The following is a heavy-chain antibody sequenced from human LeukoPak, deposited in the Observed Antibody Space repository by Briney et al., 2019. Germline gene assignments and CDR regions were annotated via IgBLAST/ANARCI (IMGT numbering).Heavy chain of an antibody. Sequence: PSGPCPSPALSLVAPSVVTTGAGSGSPQGRDWSGLGISITVGAPTTTPPSRVTISVDTSKNQFSLKLSSVTAADTAVYYCAGXXVVTPTDAFDIWGQGTMVTVSS. V-gene: IGHV4-59*08. D-gene: IGHD2-15*01. CDR1: VAPSVVTT. CDR3: AGXXVVTPTDAFDI. CDR2: SITVGAP. J-gene: IGHJ3*02.